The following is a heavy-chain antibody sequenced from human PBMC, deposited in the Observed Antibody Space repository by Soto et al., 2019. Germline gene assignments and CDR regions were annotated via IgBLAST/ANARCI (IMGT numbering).Heavy chain of an antibody. V-gene: IGHV3-33*01. J-gene: IGHJ4*02. CDR1: GFTFSNYG. Sequence: QVQLVESGGGVVQPGRSLRLSCAASGFTFSNYGMHWVRQAPGKGLEWVALIWYDGSNKYYADSVKGRFTISRDNSKNTLYLQLNSLSAEDTAVYYCARDLGSHDWRFFDYWGQGTLVTVSS. D-gene: IGHD3-9*01. CDR3: ARDLGSHDWRFFDY. CDR2: IWYDGSNK.